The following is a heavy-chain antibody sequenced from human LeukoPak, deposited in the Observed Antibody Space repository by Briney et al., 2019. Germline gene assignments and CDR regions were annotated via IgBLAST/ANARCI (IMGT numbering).Heavy chain of an antibody. CDR1: GFTFSSYS. CDR2: ISSSSSYI. D-gene: IGHD3-22*01. CDR3: ARGTYYYDSSGYYYFDY. V-gene: IGHV3-21*01. Sequence: RGSLRLSCAASGFTFSSYSMNWVRQAPGKGLEWVSSISSSSSYIYYADSVKGRFTISRDNAKNSLYLQMNSLRAEDTAVYYCARGTYYYDSSGYYYFDYWGQGTLVTVSS. J-gene: IGHJ4*02.